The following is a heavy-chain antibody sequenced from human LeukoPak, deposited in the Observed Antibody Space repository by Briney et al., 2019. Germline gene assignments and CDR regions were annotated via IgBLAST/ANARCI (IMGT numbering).Heavy chain of an antibody. CDR2: INSDGSRT. Sequence: GGSLRLSCAASGFSFSSYWMHWVRQALGKGLVWVSRINSDGSRTNYADSVKGRFTISRDNAKNTLYLQMNSLRAEDTAVYYCARDGPPYSSSSPLDYWGQGTLVTVSS. CDR1: GFSFSSYW. V-gene: IGHV3-74*01. CDR3: ARDGPPYSSSSPLDY. J-gene: IGHJ4*02. D-gene: IGHD6-6*01.